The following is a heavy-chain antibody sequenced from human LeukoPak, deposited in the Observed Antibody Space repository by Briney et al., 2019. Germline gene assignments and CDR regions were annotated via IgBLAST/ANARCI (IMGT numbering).Heavy chain of an antibody. CDR3: VPKGTEGY. CDR1: GFTFSDYA. J-gene: IGHJ4*02. Sequence: GGSLRLSCAASGFTFSDYAMNWVRQAPGKGLQYVSAISPTGGSTYYADSVKGRFSISRDNSKNTLYLQMSSLRPEDTAVYYCVPKGTEGYWGQGTLVTVSS. CDR2: ISPTGGST. V-gene: IGHV3-64D*06.